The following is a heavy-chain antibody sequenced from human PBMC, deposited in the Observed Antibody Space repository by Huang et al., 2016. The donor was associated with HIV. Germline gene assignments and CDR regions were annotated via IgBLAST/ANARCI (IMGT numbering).Heavy chain of an antibody. D-gene: IGHD5-12*01. J-gene: IGHJ4*02. CDR2: NSYSGGT. CDR1: GGSVSSHY. Sequence: QVQLQESGPGLVKPSETLSLTCTASGGSVSSHYWTWIRQTPGKGLEGIGSNSYSGGTNYNPSLKSRVTISLDTSKNLFSLNLNSVTAADTAIYYCATGTLATSFYYFDYWGQGTLVTVSS. CDR3: ATGTLATSFYYFDY. V-gene: IGHV4-59*02.